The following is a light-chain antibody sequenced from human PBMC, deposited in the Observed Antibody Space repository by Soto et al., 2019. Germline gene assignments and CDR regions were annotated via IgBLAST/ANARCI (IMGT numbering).Light chain of an antibody. CDR2: DVN. CDR3: SSYTYTNTPLYV. J-gene: IGLJ1*01. V-gene: IGLV2-14*03. CDR1: SSDIGAYNF. Sequence: QSALTQPASVSGSPGQSITISCTGTSSDIGAYNFVSWYQHHPGKAPKVLIYDVNNRPSGVSKRFSGSKSSNAASLTISGLQAEDEADYYCSSYTYTNTPLYVFGSGTKVTVL.